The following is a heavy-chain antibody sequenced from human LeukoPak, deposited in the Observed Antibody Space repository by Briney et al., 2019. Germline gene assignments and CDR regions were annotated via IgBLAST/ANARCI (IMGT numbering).Heavy chain of an antibody. CDR3: AREGIIATGNPFDY. Sequence: GGSLRLSCAASGFTFSSFTMSWVRQAPGKGLEWVSSISSSSNYIYYADSVEGRFTISRDNAKNSLYLQMNSLRAEDTAVFYCAREGIIATGNPFDYWGRGTLVTVSS. CDR1: GFTFSSFT. J-gene: IGHJ4*02. CDR2: ISSSSNYI. D-gene: IGHD6-13*01. V-gene: IGHV3-21*01.